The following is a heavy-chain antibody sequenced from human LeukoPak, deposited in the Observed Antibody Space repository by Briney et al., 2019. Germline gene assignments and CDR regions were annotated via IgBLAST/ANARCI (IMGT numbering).Heavy chain of an antibody. J-gene: IGHJ4*02. CDR1: GGSISSYY. D-gene: IGHD2-2*02. Sequence: SETLSLTCTVSGGSISSYYWSWIRQPPGKGLEWIGYIYYSGSTNYNPSLKSRVTISVDTSKNQFSLKLSSVTAADTAVYYCARGGRERYCSSTSCYSLVDYWGQGTLVTVSS. CDR3: ARGGRERYCSSTSCYSLVDY. CDR2: IYYSGST. V-gene: IGHV4-59*12.